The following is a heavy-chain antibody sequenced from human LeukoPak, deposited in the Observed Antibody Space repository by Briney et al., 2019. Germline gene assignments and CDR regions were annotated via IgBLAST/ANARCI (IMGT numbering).Heavy chain of an antibody. CDR1: GFTFSSYW. V-gene: IGHV3-7*01. D-gene: IGHD3-3*01. CDR2: IKQDGGET. Sequence: PGGSLRLSCAASGFTFSSYWMSWVRQAPGKGLEWVANIKQDGGETFYVDSVKDRFTISRDNAKNSLYLQMNSLRAEDTSVYYCAREGPGAFWSGYYTIHYYMDVWGKGTTVTVSS. CDR3: AREGPGAFWSGYYTIHYYMDV. J-gene: IGHJ6*03.